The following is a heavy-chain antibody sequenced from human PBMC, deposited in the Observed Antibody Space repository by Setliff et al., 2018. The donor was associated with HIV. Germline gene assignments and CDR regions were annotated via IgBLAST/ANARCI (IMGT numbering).Heavy chain of an antibody. V-gene: IGHV3-30*02. D-gene: IGHD3-22*01. Sequence: PGGSLRLSCAASGFTFSSYGMHWVRQAPGKGLEWVAIIWYDGSSKYYADSVKGRFTISRDTSKDTLYLQMNSLRDEDTAVYYCAREGGSSGYCGYFDYWGQGTLVTVSS. CDR1: GFTFSSYG. CDR2: IWYDGSSK. J-gene: IGHJ4*02. CDR3: AREGGSSGYCGYFDY.